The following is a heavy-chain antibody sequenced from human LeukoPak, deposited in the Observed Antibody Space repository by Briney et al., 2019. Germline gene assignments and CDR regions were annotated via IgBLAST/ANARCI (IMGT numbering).Heavy chain of an antibody. J-gene: IGHJ4*02. CDR1: GGSISISSYY. V-gene: IGHV4-39*07. D-gene: IGHD3-22*01. CDR3: ARVSYYYDSSGYYREIYFDY. Sequence: SETLSLTCTVSGGSISISSYYWGWIRQPPGKGLEWIGSIYYSGSTYYNPSLKSRVTISVDTSKNQFSLKLSSVTVADTAVYYCARVSYYYDSSGYYREIYFDYWGQGTLVTVSS. CDR2: IYYSGST.